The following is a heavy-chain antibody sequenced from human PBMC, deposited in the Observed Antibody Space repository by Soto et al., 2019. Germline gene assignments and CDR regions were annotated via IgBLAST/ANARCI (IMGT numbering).Heavy chain of an antibody. CDR3: ATAGYSYGWGY. J-gene: IGHJ4*02. CDR1: GFTFSSYW. V-gene: IGHV3-74*01. D-gene: IGHD5-18*01. Sequence: EVQLVESGGGLVQPGGSLRLSCVGSGFTFSSYWMHWVRQVPGKGPVWVSRINSAGSASSYVDFVKGRFTVSRDNAKNTLYVEMNSLRAEDTAVYYCATAGYSYGWGYWGQGTLVTVSS. CDR2: INSAGSAS.